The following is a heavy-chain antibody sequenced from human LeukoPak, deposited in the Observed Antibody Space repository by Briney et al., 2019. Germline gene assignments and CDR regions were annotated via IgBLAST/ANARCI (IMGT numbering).Heavy chain of an antibody. Sequence: GGSLRLSCEASGFTFRDYQMSWIRQAPGKGLEWISYIHSNPKTIYYADSAKDRFTISRDNAKNSLYLQMNSLRVDDTAVYYCARSGYGDYDYWGQGTRVTVSS. CDR2: IHSNPKTI. CDR1: GFTFRDYQ. V-gene: IGHV3-11*01. J-gene: IGHJ4*02. CDR3: ARSGYGDYDY. D-gene: IGHD4-17*01.